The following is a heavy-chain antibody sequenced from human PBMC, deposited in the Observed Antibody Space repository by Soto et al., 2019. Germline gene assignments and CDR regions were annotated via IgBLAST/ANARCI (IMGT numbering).Heavy chain of an antibody. Sequence: QVQLVQSGAEVKKPGASVKVSCKASGYTFTSYGISWVRQAPGQGLEWMGWISAYNGNTNYAQKLQGRVTMTTDTSTSTAYMEPRSLRSDDTAVYYCARDQNYDMLTGSHTGFDPWGQGTLVTVSS. J-gene: IGHJ5*02. D-gene: IGHD3-9*01. CDR3: ARDQNYDMLTGSHTGFDP. V-gene: IGHV1-18*01. CDR2: ISAYNGNT. CDR1: GYTFTSYG.